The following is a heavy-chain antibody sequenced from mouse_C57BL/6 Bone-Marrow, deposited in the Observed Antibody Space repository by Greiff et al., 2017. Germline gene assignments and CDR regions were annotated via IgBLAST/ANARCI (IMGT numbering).Heavy chain of an antibody. Sequence: VQLQQSGAELVRPGASVKLSCTASGFNIKDDYMHWVKQRPEQGLEWIGWIDPENGDTEYASKFQGKATITADTYSNTAYLQLSSLTSEDSAVYYCTTLDYYGSEACFAYWGQGTLVTVSA. CDR3: TTLDYYGSEACFAY. V-gene: IGHV14-4*01. CDR1: GFNIKDDY. D-gene: IGHD1-1*01. CDR2: IDPENGDT. J-gene: IGHJ3*01.